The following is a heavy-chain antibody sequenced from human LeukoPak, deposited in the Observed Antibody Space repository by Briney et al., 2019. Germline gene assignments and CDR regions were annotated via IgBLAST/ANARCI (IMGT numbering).Heavy chain of an antibody. CDR1: GGSIRRGSYY. D-gene: IGHD4-23*01. CDR2: IYYTGST. CDR3: ATHGDGGNVHAFDI. J-gene: IGHJ3*02. Sequence: PSETPSDTCTVSGGSIRRGSYYWGWTRQPPGKGLEWIGSIYYTGSTYYNPALKSRITMSIDTSKNQFSLKLSSVTAADTAVYYCATHGDGGNVHAFDIWGQGTMVTVSS. V-gene: IGHV4-39*01.